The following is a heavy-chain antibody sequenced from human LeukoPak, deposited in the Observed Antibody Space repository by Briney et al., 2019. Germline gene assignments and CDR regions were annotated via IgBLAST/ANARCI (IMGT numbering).Heavy chain of an antibody. J-gene: IGHJ6*03. Sequence: ASVKVSCQASGYSLTSYALNWVRQAPGQGCEWMGWINTNTGIPTYAPGLIGRFVFSLDTPVSTAHLQSSSLKAEDTAVYFCARGRGASSGSGSHGTTSSYYMDVWGKGTTVTVSS. CDR2: INTNTGIP. CDR3: ARGRGASSGSGSHGTTSSYYMDV. D-gene: IGHD3-10*01. V-gene: IGHV7-4-1*02. CDR1: GYSLTSYA.